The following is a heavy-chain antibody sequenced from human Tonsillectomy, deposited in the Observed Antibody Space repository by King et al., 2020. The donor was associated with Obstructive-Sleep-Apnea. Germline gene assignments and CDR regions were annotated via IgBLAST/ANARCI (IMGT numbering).Heavy chain of an antibody. V-gene: IGHV5-51*01. Sequence: VQLVESGAEVKKPGESLKISCKGSGYSFTSYWIGWVRQMPGKGLEWMGIIYPGDSDTRYSPSFQGQVTISADKSISTAYLQWSSLKASDTAMYYCARHPAVSPSGPTYGMDVWGQGITVTVSS. CDR1: GYSFTSYW. CDR3: ARHPAVSPSGPTYGMDV. CDR2: IYPGDSDT. J-gene: IGHJ6*02.